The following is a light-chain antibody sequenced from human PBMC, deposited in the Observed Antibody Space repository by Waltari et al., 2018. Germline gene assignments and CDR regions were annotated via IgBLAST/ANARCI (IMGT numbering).Light chain of an antibody. V-gene: IGLV1-44*01. Sequence: QSVLTQPPSASGTPGQRVTISCSGSSXXIGSNTVNWYQQLPGTAPKLLLFVNHRRPSGVPDRFPGSKSGTSASLAFSGLQSEDGAVYYCAAWDDSLHGVVFGGGTKLTVL. CDR3: AAWDDSLHGVV. CDR2: VNH. CDR1: SXXIGSNT. J-gene: IGLJ2*01.